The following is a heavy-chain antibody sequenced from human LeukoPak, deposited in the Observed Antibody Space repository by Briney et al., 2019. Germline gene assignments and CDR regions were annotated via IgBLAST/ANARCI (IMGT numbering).Heavy chain of an antibody. CDR2: ISGSGGST. D-gene: IGHD3-22*01. CDR3: AKVRSLGYYDSSGYGFDY. Sequence: PGGSLRLSCAASGFTFSSYAMSWVRQAPGKGLEWVSAISGSGGSTYYADSVKGRFTISRDNSKNTLYLQMNSLRAEGTAVYYCAKVRSLGYYDSSGYGFDYWGQGTLVTVSS. J-gene: IGHJ4*02. V-gene: IGHV3-23*01. CDR1: GFTFSSYA.